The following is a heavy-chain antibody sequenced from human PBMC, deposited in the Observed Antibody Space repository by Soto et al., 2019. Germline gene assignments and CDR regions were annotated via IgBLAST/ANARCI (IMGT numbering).Heavy chain of an antibody. CDR1: GYTFTGYY. CDR3: ARWAGIAVAGTGYFDY. D-gene: IGHD6-19*01. Sequence: ASVKDSCKASGYTFTGYYMHWVRQAPGQGLEWMGWINPNSGGTNYAQRFQGRVTMTRDTSISTAYMELSRLRSDDTAVYYCARWAGIAVAGTGYFDYWGQGTLVTVSS. CDR2: INPNSGGT. V-gene: IGHV1-2*02. J-gene: IGHJ4*02.